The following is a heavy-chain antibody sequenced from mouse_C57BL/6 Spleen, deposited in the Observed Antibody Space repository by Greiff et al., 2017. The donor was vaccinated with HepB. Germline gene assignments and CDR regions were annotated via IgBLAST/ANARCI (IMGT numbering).Heavy chain of an antibody. Sequence: EVKLMESGPELVKPGASVKMSCKASGYTFTDYNMHWVKQSHGKSLEWIGYINPNNGGTSYNQKFKGKATLTVNKSSSTAYMELRSLTSEDSAVYYCARPSDGYYSFDYWGQGTTLTVSS. J-gene: IGHJ2*01. CDR2: INPNNGGT. D-gene: IGHD2-3*01. CDR1: GYTFTDYN. V-gene: IGHV1-22*01. CDR3: ARPSDGYYSFDY.